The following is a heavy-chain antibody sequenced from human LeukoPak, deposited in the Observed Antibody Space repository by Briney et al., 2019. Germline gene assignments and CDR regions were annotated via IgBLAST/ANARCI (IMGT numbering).Heavy chain of an antibody. V-gene: IGHV3-7*01. CDR2: MNQDGREK. CDR1: GFTFSSHW. CDR3: ARDHFAIGLFFDS. J-gene: IGHJ4*02. D-gene: IGHD2/OR15-2a*01. Sequence: PGGSLRLSYAASGFTFSSHWMSWVRQAPGKGLEWVATMNQDGREKYYVDSVKGRFTISRDNAENSLYLQMNSLRAADTALYYCARDHFAIGLFFDSWGQGNLVAVSS.